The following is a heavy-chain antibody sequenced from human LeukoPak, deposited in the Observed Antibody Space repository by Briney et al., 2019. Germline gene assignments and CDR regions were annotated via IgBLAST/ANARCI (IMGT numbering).Heavy chain of an antibody. Sequence: ASVKVSCKASGYTFTGYYMHWVRQAPGQGLEWMGWINPNSGGTNYARKFQGRVTMTRDTSISTAYMELSRLRSDDTAVYYCARGGSSDAYYYYYYYMDVWGKGTTVTVSS. D-gene: IGHD6-6*01. CDR1: GYTFTGYY. CDR3: ARGGSSDAYYYYYYYMDV. CDR2: INPNSGGT. J-gene: IGHJ6*03. V-gene: IGHV1-2*02.